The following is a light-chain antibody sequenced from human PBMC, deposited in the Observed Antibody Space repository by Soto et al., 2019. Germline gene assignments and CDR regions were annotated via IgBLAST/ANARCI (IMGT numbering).Light chain of an antibody. Sequence: EIVMSQSPATLSVSPGERATLSCRASQSVSSNLAWHQQKPGQAPRILIYGASSRATGIPDRFSGSGSGTDFTLTISRLEPEDFAVYYCQQYGSSGTFGQGTKVDI. CDR1: QSVSSN. V-gene: IGKV3-20*01. CDR2: GAS. CDR3: QQYGSSGT. J-gene: IGKJ1*01.